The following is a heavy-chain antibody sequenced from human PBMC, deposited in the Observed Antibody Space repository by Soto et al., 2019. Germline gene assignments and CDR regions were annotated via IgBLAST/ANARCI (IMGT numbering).Heavy chain of an antibody. CDR1: GYTFTGYY. CDR2: INPNSGGT. CDR3: ARDYYDSSGYYNAFDI. V-gene: IGHV1-2*02. J-gene: IGHJ3*02. D-gene: IGHD3-22*01. Sequence: ASVKVSCKASGYTFTGYYMHWVRQAPGQGLEWMGWINPNSGGTNYAQKFQGRVTMTRDTSISTAYMELSRLRSDDTAVYYCARDYYDSSGYYNAFDIWGQGTMVTVSS.